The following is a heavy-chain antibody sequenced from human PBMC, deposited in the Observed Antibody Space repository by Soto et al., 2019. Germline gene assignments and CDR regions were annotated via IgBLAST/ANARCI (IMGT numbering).Heavy chain of an antibody. D-gene: IGHD3-10*01. J-gene: IGHJ6*01. CDR2: ITTTSSYI. CDR1: GFTFSPYT. V-gene: IGHV3-21*01. CDR3: ARERGYFYIYY. Sequence: GGSLRHSCAASGFTFSPYTMSWVRQAPGKGLEWVSSITTTSSYIYYPDSVKGRFTISRDDAKNSLYLQMSSLRAEDTAVYYCARERGYFYIYY.